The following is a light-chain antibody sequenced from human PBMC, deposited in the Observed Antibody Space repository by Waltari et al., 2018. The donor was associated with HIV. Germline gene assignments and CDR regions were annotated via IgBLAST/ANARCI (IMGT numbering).Light chain of an antibody. Sequence: QSALTQPPSASGSPGQSVTISCTGTSSTVGAYNYVSWYQQHPGQAPKLMIYDVTKRPSGVPDRFSGSKSGNTASLTVSGLQAEDEADYYCTSYAGSNNLIFGGGTKLTVL. CDR3: TSYAGSNNLI. J-gene: IGLJ2*01. CDR2: DVT. CDR1: SSTVGAYNY. V-gene: IGLV2-8*01.